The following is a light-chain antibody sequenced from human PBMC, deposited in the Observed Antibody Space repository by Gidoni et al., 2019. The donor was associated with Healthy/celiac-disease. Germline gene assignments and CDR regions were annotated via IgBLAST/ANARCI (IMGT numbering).Light chain of an antibody. CDR2: GNS. CDR3: QSYDSSLSGPVV. Sequence: QSVLTQPPSVSGAPGQRVTTPCTGSSPNIGAGYYVHWYQQLPVPAPKLLIYGNSNRPSGVPDRFSGSKSGTSASLAITGLQAEDEADYYCQSYDSSLSGPVVFGGGTKLTVL. J-gene: IGLJ2*01. CDR1: SPNIGAGYY. V-gene: IGLV1-40*01.